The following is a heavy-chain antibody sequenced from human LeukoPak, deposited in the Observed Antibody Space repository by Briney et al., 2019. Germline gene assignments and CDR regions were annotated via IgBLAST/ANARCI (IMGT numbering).Heavy chain of an antibody. J-gene: IGHJ3*02. CDR3: ATFLRTNSLLGPFDI. V-gene: IGHV3-66*01. CDR1: GFTISNNH. D-gene: IGHD2-8*01. Sequence: GGSLRLSCAASGFTISNNHMSWVRQAPGKGLEWISSIYADGDTFYAESVQARFSISRDNSKNSLYLQMNTLRAEDTAVYYCATFLRTNSLLGPFDIWGQGTMVSVSS. CDR2: IYADGDT.